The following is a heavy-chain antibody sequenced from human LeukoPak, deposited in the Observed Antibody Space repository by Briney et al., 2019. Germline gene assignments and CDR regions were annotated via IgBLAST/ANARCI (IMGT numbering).Heavy chain of an antibody. J-gene: IGHJ4*02. CDR1: GVPFSNYY. CDR2: INHSGYT. Sequence: SETLSLTCSVSGVPFSNYYWSWVRQSPTQGLEWIGEINHSGYTNYNPSLKSRVTMSIDTSKNQFSLNLTSVTAADAGVYYCTRAVAGHPDWGQGTLVTVSS. V-gene: IGHV4-34*01. D-gene: IGHD6-19*01. CDR3: TRAVAGHPD.